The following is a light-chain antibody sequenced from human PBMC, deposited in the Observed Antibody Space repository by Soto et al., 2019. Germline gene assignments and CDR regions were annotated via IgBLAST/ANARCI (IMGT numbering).Light chain of an antibody. V-gene: IGLV2-8*01. CDR2: DVN. Sequence: QSALTQPPSASGSPGQSVTISCTGTSSDVGGYNYVSWYQQYPGKAPKVMIYDVNKRPSGVPDRFSGSKSGNTASLTVSGLQAEDDGYYYCRSHAGSQTVVFGGGTKLTVL. CDR1: SSDVGGYNY. CDR3: RSHAGSQTVV. J-gene: IGLJ2*01.